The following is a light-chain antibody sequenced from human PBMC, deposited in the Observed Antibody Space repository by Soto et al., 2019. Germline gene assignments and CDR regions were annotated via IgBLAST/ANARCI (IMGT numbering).Light chain of an antibody. V-gene: IGKV3-15*01. J-gene: IGKJ4*01. CDR2: GAT. CDR1: QSISSN. Sequence: IVMKQSPATLSESPGERATLSCRANQSISSNLAWYQQKPGQAPRLLIYGATTRATGIPARFSGSGSGTDCTLTISSLQSEDVAVYYCQMYNNWLGTLGGGTKVDIK. CDR3: QMYNNWLGT.